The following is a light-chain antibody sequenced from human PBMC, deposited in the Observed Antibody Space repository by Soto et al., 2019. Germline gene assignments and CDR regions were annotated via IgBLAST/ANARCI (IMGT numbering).Light chain of an antibody. CDR2: DAS. CDR3: QQYNSYTWT. V-gene: IGKV1-5*01. Sequence: DVQMTPSPSTLSATAGDRVTITCRASQSISSWLAWYQQKPGKATKLLIYDASSLESGVPSRFSGSGSGTEFTLTISTLQPDDFATYYCQQYNSYTWTFGQGTKVDIK. CDR1: QSISSW. J-gene: IGKJ1*01.